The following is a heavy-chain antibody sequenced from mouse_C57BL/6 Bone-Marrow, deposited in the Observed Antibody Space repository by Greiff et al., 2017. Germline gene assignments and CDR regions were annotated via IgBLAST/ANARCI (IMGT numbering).Heavy chain of an antibody. CDR2: IYPRSGNT. J-gene: IGHJ3*01. D-gene: IGHD3-2*02. CDR1: GYTFTSYG. CDR3: ARPDSSGPFAY. V-gene: IGHV1-81*01. Sequence: VQLQQSGAELARPGASVKLSCKASGYTFTSYGISWVKQRTGQGLEWIGEIYPRSGNTYYNEKFKGKATLTADKSSSTAYMELRSLTSEDSAVYFCARPDSSGPFAYWGQGTLVTVSA.